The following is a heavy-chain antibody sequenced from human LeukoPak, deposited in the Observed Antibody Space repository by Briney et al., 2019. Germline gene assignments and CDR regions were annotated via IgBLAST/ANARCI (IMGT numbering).Heavy chain of an antibody. CDR3: AKFRSPYYDSSGYLDY. V-gene: IGHV3-21*04. CDR1: GFPFDDYG. Sequence: GGSLRLSCAASGFPFDDYGMLWVRQAPGKGLEGVSSISSSSSYIYYADSVKGRFTISRDNAKNSLYLQMNSLRAEDTAVYYCAKFRSPYYDSSGYLDYWGQGTLVTVSS. J-gene: IGHJ4*02. D-gene: IGHD3-22*01. CDR2: ISSSSSYI.